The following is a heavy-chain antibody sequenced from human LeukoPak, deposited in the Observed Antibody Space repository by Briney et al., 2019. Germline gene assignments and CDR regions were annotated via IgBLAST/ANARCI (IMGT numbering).Heavy chain of an antibody. D-gene: IGHD2-21*01. V-gene: IGHV3-33*01. Sequence: GGSLRLSCAASGFPFSSYGLHWVRKAPGKGLEWLAVTYDDGDNKYYADSVKGRFTISRDNSKNTLYLQMSSLRAEDTAVYFCATGGGYYYSHWGQGTLVTVSS. CDR3: ATGGGYYYSH. CDR1: GFPFSSYG. CDR2: TYDDGDNK. J-gene: IGHJ4*02.